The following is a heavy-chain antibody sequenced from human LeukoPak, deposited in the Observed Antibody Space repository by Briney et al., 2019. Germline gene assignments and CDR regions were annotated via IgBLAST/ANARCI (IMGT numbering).Heavy chain of an antibody. Sequence: GGSLRLSCAASGFTFDDYGMGWVRQAPGKGLEWVSGINWNGGSTGYADSVKGRFTISRDNAKNSLYLQMNSLRAEDTALYYCTTKWELLSAAFDIWGQGTMVTVSS. CDR3: TTKWELLSAAFDI. V-gene: IGHV3-20*04. J-gene: IGHJ3*02. CDR2: INWNGGST. CDR1: GFTFDDYG. D-gene: IGHD1-26*01.